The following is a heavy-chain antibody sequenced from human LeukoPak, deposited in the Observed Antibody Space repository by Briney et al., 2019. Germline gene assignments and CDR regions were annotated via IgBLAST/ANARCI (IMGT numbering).Heavy chain of an antibody. Sequence: GGSLRLSCAASGFTFSSYAMHWVRQAPGKGLEWVAVISYDGSNKYYADSVKGRFTISRDNSKNTLYLQMNSLRAEDTAVYYCAREGFTVYYGMDVWGQGTTVTVSS. CDR3: AREGFTVYYGMDV. CDR1: GFTFSSYA. J-gene: IGHJ6*02. CDR2: ISYDGSNK. V-gene: IGHV3-30-3*01. D-gene: IGHD4-11*01.